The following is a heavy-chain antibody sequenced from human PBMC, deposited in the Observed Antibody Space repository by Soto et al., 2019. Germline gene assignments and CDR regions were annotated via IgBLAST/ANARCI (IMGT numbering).Heavy chain of an antibody. D-gene: IGHD2-15*01. CDR1: GFSLSTSGVG. V-gene: IGHV2-5*04. Sequence: QITLKESGPTLVKPTQPLTLTCTFSGFSLSTSGVGVGWIRQPPGKALEWLALIYWDDAERYRASLKSRLTITKDTSKNQVVLTMTNMDPVDTGTYYCVRKKNYCSGGTCYNDSFDFWGPGTMVTVSS. CDR2: IYWDDAE. J-gene: IGHJ3*01. CDR3: VRKKNYCSGGTCYNDSFDF.